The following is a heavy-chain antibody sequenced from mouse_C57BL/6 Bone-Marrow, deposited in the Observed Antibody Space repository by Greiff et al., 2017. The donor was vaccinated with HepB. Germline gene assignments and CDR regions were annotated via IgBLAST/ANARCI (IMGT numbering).Heavy chain of an antibody. CDR1: GYAFSSYW. J-gene: IGHJ4*01. Sequence: HVQLQQSGAELVKPGASVKISCKASGYAFSSYWMNWVKQRPGKGLEWIGQIYPGDGDTNYNGKFKGKATLTADKSSSTAYMQLSSLTSEDSAVYFCARNWDGYAMDYWGQGTSVTVSS. D-gene: IGHD4-1*01. CDR3: ARNWDGYAMDY. V-gene: IGHV1-80*01. CDR2: IYPGDGDT.